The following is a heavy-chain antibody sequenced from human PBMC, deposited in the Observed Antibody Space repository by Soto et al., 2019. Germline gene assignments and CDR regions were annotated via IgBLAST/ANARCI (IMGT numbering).Heavy chain of an antibody. J-gene: IGHJ6*02. D-gene: IGHD2-2*01. CDR3: AKGLKSSLELVVPAAMDCYYYYGMDV. CDR2: ISYDGSNK. V-gene: IGHV3-30*18. CDR1: GFTFSSYG. Sequence: GGSLRLSCAASGFTFSSYGMHWVRQAPGKGLGWVAVISYDGSNKYYADSVKGRFTISRDNSKNTLYQQMNSLRAEDTDVYYCAKGLKSSLELVVPAAMDCYYYYGMDVWGQGTTVTVSS.